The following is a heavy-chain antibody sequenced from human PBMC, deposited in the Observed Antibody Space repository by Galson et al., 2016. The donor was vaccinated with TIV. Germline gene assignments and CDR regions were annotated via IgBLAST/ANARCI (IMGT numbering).Heavy chain of an antibody. CDR1: GASIDSYY. CDR3: ARGGTATTPPGFDF. D-gene: IGHD4-17*01. Sequence: ETLSLTCTVSGASIDSYYWNWIRQPPGKGLEWIGYMFYTGSHNYNPSLKSRVTISADTSKNQFSLKLTSVTAAVTAVYYCARGGTATTPPGFDFWGQGSLVAVSS. CDR2: MFYTGSH. V-gene: IGHV4-59*01. J-gene: IGHJ4*02.